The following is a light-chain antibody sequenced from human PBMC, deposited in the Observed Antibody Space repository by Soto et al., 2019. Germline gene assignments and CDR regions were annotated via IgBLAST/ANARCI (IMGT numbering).Light chain of an antibody. CDR1: QSLNSGY. CDR2: GAS. V-gene: IGKV3-20*01. Sequence: IVLTQSPGTLSLSPGEGASVSCRASQSLNSGYLAWYQQRPGQAPRLLIYGASSRATGIPDRFSGSRSGTNFTLTISSLEPEDFAVYFCQQYGSAPYTFGQGTKLETK. J-gene: IGKJ2*01. CDR3: QQYGSAPYT.